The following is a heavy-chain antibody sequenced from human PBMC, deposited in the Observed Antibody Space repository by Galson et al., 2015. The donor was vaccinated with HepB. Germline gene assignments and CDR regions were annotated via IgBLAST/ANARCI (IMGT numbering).Heavy chain of an antibody. J-gene: IGHJ5*02. D-gene: IGHD6-13*01. V-gene: IGHV3-30*03. CDR1: GFTFSSYG. CDR2: ISYDGSNK. Sequence: SLRLSCAASGFTFSSYGMHWVRQAPGKGLEWVAVISYDGSNKYYADSVKGRFTISRDNSKNTLYLQMNSLRAEDTAVYYCAREAAAGTHNWSDPWGQGTLVTVSS. CDR3: AREAAAGTHNWSDP.